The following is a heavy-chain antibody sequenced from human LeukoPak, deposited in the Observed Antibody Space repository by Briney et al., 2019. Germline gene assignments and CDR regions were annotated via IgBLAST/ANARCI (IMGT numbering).Heavy chain of an antibody. Sequence: SVKVSCKASGDTFSSYAISWVRQAPGQGLEWMGGIIPIFGTADYAQKFQGRVTITADESTSTAYMELSSLRSEDTAVYYCASTYCGGDCYPDYYFDYWGQGTLVTVSS. J-gene: IGHJ4*02. CDR3: ASTYCGGDCYPDYYFDY. D-gene: IGHD2-21*02. CDR2: IIPIFGTA. V-gene: IGHV1-69*13. CDR1: GDTFSSYA.